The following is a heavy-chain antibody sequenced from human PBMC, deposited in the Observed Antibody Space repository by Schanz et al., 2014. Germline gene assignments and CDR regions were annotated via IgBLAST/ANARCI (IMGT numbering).Heavy chain of an antibody. J-gene: IGHJ6*02. V-gene: IGHV3-23*01. CDR1: GFTFSTHA. CDR2: ISGGGGTT. Sequence: EMQLLESGGGLIQPGGSLRLSCAASGFTFSTHAMCWVRQAPGKGLEWVSAISGGGGTTYYTDSVKGRFTISRDKSKSTLYLQMNSLRAEDTAVYYCAKDGPGGSGSYSADGGMDVWGQGTTVTVSS. D-gene: IGHD3-10*01. CDR3: AKDGPGGSGSYSADGGMDV.